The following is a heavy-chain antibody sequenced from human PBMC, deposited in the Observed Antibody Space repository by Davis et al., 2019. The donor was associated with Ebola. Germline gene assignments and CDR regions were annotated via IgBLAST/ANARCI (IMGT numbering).Heavy chain of an antibody. V-gene: IGHV3-11*01. CDR1: GFTFSAYY. J-gene: IGHJ6*02. CDR3: ARVGYGDGDNYYYYGMDV. CDR2: ISSSGSTI. Sequence: GGSLRLSCAASGFTFSAYYMSWIRQAPGKGLEWVSYISSSGSTIYYADSVKGRFTISRDNAKNSLYLQMNSLRAEDTAVYYCARVGYGDGDNYYYYGMDVWGQGTTVTVSS. D-gene: IGHD6-13*01.